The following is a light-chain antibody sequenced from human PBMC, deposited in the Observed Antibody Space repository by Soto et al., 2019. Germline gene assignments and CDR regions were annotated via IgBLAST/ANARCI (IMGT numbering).Light chain of an antibody. CDR1: QSVTSDY. J-gene: IGKJ4*01. CDR3: QQYGSSPLT. V-gene: IGKV3-20*01. CDR2: DAS. Sequence: EIVLTQSPGTLSLSPGERATLSCRASQSVTSDYFAWYQQKPGQAPKHLIYDASSRATGIPDRFSGSGSGTDFTLTISRLEPEDFAVYYCQQYGSSPLTFGGGTKVEIK.